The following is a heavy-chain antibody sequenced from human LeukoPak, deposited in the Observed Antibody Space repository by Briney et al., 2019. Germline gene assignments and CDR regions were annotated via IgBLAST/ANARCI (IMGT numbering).Heavy chain of an antibody. CDR1: GGTFSSYA. J-gene: IGHJ4*02. V-gene: IGHV1-69*04. CDR3: ARGVDYGDYHFDY. CDR2: IIPILGIA. Sequence: SVKVSCKASGGTFSSYAISWVRQAPGQGLEWMGRIIPILGIANYAQKFQGRVTITADKSTSTAYMELSSLRSEDAAVYYCARGVDYGDYHFDYWGQGTLVTVSS. D-gene: IGHD4-17*01.